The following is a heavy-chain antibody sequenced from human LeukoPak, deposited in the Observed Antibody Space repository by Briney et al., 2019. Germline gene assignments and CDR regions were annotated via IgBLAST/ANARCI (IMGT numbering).Heavy chain of an antibody. J-gene: IGHJ6*04. Sequence: GGSLRLSCVASGFTFRSFEMNWVRQAPGKGLEWVSYISSGGGSISYADSVKGRFTISRDNAKNSLYLQMNSLRAEDTAVYYCAELGMIGGVWGKGTTVTISS. V-gene: IGHV3-48*03. D-gene: IGHD3-10*02. CDR2: ISSGGGSI. CDR3: AELGMIGGV. CDR1: GFTFRSFE.